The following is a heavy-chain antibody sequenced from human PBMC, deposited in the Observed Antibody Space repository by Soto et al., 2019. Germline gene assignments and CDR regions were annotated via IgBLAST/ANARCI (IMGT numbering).Heavy chain of an antibody. Sequence: GGSLRLSCAASGFTFSSYGMHWVRQAPGKGLEWVAVISYDGSNKYYADSVKGRFTISRDNSKNTLYLQMNSLRAEDTAVYYCAKSSDYDFWSGQKAEYFQHWGQGTLVTVSS. J-gene: IGHJ1*01. CDR2: ISYDGSNK. CDR1: GFTFSSYG. CDR3: AKSSDYDFWSGQKAEYFQH. V-gene: IGHV3-30*18. D-gene: IGHD3-3*01.